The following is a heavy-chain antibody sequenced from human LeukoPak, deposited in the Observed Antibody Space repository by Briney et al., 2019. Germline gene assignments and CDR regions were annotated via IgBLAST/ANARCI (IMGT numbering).Heavy chain of an antibody. CDR2: VSAGGTT. Sequence: PSETLSLTCTVSGDSISPYYWSWIRQSAEKGLQWIGRVSAGGTTDYNPSLKSRVTMSVDTSKTQFSLKLSSVTAADTAVYYCARHQPNYDFWSGYSRPPRYYFDYWGQGTLVTVSS. CDR1: GDSISPYY. V-gene: IGHV4-4*07. J-gene: IGHJ4*02. D-gene: IGHD3-3*01. CDR3: ARHQPNYDFWSGYSRPPRYYFDY.